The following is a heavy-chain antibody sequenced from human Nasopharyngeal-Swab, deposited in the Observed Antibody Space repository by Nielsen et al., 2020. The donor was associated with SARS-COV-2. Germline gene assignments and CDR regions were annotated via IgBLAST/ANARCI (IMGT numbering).Heavy chain of an antibody. CDR2: MNPNSGKT. Sequence: ASVKVSCKASGYTFTSYDINWVRQATGQGIEWMGWMNPNSGKTGYAQKFQGRVTMTRNTSISTAYMELSSLRSEDTAVYYCARAGKIQLWFNSLYYFDYWGQGTLVTVSS. CDR3: ARAGKIQLWFNSLYYFDY. D-gene: IGHD5-18*01. V-gene: IGHV1-8*01. J-gene: IGHJ4*02. CDR1: GYTFTSYD.